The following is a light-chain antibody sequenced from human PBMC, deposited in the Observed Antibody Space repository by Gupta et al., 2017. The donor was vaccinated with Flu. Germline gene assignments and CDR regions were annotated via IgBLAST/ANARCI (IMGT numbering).Light chain of an antibody. CDR1: ALPDQY. V-gene: IGLV3-25*03. CDR2: KDS. J-gene: IGLJ2*01. Sequence: GQTARITCSGDALPDQYAFWYQQRPGQAPLLRIYKDSERPSGIPERFSGSSSGTTVTLTISGVQAEDEADYYCQSAGNSGSHLVFGGGTKLTVL. CDR3: QSAGNSGSHLV.